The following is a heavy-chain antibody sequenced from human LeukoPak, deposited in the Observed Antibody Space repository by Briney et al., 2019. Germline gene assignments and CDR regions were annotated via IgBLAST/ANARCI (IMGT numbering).Heavy chain of an antibody. CDR2: IYTSGST. Sequence: SETLTLTCTVSGGSISSYYWSWIRQPAGKGLGWIGRIYTSGSTNYNPSLKSRVTMSVDTSKNQFSLKLSSVTAADTAVYYCARDPIVGATLGLFDPWGQGTLVTVSS. V-gene: IGHV4-4*07. CDR3: ARDPIVGATLGLFDP. CDR1: GGSISSYY. J-gene: IGHJ5*02. D-gene: IGHD1-26*01.